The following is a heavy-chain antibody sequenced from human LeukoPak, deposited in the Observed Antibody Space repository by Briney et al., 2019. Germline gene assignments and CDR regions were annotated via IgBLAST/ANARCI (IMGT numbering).Heavy chain of an antibody. V-gene: IGHV4-39*01. CDR1: DGSITINNYY. CDR2: IYYNGRT. Sequence: SETLSLTCTVSDGSITINNYYWARFRQPPGEGLEWIGHIYYNGRTYYNPSLESRVTMSVDTSKNQFSLRLSSVTAADMGVYYCARHKGSSSEFSPWGQGTLVTVSS. D-gene: IGHD6-6*01. CDR3: ARHKGSSSEFSP. J-gene: IGHJ5*02.